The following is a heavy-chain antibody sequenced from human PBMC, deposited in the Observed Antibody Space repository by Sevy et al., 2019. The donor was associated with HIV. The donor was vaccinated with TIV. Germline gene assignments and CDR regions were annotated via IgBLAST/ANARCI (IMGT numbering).Heavy chain of an antibody. Sequence: SETLSLTCIVSGASITTNYWSWIRQPAGKGLELIGRIYSRGNTDYNTNYNPSLESRVSMSMDTSKNQFSLNLSSVTVADTAVYYCARAVFSTSGTYYFDYWGQGTLVTVSS. CDR2: IYSRGNTDYNT. D-gene: IGHD5-12*01. CDR1: GASITTNY. J-gene: IGHJ4*02. V-gene: IGHV4-4*07. CDR3: ARAVFSTSGTYYFDY.